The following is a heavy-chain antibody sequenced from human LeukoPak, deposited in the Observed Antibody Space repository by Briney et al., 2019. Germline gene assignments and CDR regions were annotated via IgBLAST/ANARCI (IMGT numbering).Heavy chain of an antibody. Sequence: KSSETLSLTCTVSGGSISSSSYYWGWIRQPPGKGLEGIGSIYCSGSTYYNPSLKSRVTISVDTSKSQFSLKLSSVTAADTAVYYCARHDAVDPPPYYFDSWGQGTLVTVSS. V-gene: IGHV4-39*01. D-gene: IGHD6-19*01. CDR1: GGSISSSSYY. CDR3: ARHDAVDPPPYYFDS. J-gene: IGHJ4*02. CDR2: IYCSGST.